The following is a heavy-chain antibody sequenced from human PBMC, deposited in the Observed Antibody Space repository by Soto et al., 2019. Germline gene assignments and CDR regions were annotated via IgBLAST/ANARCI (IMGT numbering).Heavy chain of an antibody. CDR3: ARGSAPPYYDYVWGSYRQPYYYYGMDV. CDR1: GGSTCSYY. Sequence: PSETLSLTCSVSGGSTCSYYRSWIRQPPGKGLEWIGYIYYSGSTYYNPSLKSRVTISVDTSKNQFSLKLSSVTAADTAVYYCARGSAPPYYDYVWGSYRQPYYYYGMDVWGQGTTVTVSS. V-gene: IGHV4-59*08. CDR2: IYYSGST. J-gene: IGHJ6*02. D-gene: IGHD3-16*02.